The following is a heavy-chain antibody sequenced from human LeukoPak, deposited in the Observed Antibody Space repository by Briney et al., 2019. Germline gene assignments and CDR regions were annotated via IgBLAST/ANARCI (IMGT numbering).Heavy chain of an antibody. D-gene: IGHD4-11*01. V-gene: IGHV4-59*11. Sequence: SETLSLTCTVSGGSISSHYGSWIRQPPGKGLEWIGYIYYSGSTNYNPSLKSRVTISIDTSKNQFSLKLSSVTAADTAVYYCARKPTVTTVDYWGQGTLVTVSS. CDR3: ARKPTVTTVDY. J-gene: IGHJ4*02. CDR2: IYYSGST. CDR1: GGSISSHY.